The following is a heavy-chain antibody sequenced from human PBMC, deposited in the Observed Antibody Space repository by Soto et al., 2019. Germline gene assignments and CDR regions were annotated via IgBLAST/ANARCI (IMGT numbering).Heavy chain of an antibody. V-gene: IGHV1-8*01. J-gene: IGHJ6*02. CDR1: GYTFTSYD. CDR3: ARTNRYNQYRAAAGTYYYYGMDV. CDR2: MNPNNGNT. Sequence: QVQLVQSGAEVKKPGASVKVSCKASGYTFTSYDINWVRQATGQGLEWMGWMNPNNGNTGYAQKFQGRVTMTRNTSLTTAYMELSSLRSEDTAVYYCARTNRYNQYRAAAGTYYYYGMDVWRQGTTVTVSS. D-gene: IGHD6-13*01.